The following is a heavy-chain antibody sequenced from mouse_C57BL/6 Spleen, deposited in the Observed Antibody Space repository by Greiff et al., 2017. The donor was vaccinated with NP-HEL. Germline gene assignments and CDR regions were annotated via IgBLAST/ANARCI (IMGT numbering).Heavy chain of an antibody. CDR3: ARHEGTWGYFDV. V-gene: IGHV5-6*01. CDR1: GFTFSSYG. D-gene: IGHD3-3*01. CDR2: ISSGGSYT. Sequence: EVKLMESGGDLVKPGGSLKLSCAASGFTFSSYGMSWVRQTPDKRLEWVATISSGGSYTYYPDSVKGRFTISRDNAKNTLYLQMSSLKSEDTAMYYCARHEGTWGYFDVWGTGTTVTVSS. J-gene: IGHJ1*03.